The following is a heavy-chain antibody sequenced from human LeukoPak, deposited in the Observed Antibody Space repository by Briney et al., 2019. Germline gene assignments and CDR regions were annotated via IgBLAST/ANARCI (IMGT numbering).Heavy chain of an antibody. CDR1: GGSISSYY. J-gene: IGHJ6*03. Sequence: SETLSLTCTVSGGSISSYYWSWIRQPPGKGLEWIGYIYYSGSTNYNPSLKSRVTISVDTSKNQFSLKLSSVTAADTAVYYCARVRPSRYYYYMDVWGKGTTVTVSS. CDR3: ARVRPSRYYYYMDV. CDR2: IYYSGST. V-gene: IGHV4-59*01.